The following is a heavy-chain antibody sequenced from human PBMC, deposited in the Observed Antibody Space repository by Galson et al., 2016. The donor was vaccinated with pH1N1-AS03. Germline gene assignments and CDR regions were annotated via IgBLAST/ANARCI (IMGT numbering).Heavy chain of an antibody. V-gene: IGHV3-48*04. Sequence: SLRLSCAGSGFTFRSYSMNWVRQAPGKGLEWLSFISSSSGTTHYADSVKGRFITSRDNAKNSVYLQMNSLRVADTAVYYCVRHNSIDYGSGNEGWFDPWGQGTLVTVSS. CDR3: VRHNSIDYGSGNEGWFDP. CDR1: GFTFRSYS. D-gene: IGHD3-10*01. J-gene: IGHJ5*02. CDR2: ISSSSGTT.